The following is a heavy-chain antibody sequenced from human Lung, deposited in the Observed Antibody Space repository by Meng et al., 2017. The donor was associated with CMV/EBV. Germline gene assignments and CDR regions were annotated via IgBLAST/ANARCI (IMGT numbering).Heavy chain of an antibody. CDR3: ARAGAAVTTHFDF. CDR1: GYTFGIFG. D-gene: IGHD4-17*01. V-gene: IGHV1-18*01. J-gene: IGHJ4*02. Sequence: QVQLVQSGAELQKPGASVQVSCKASGYTFGIFGITWVRQAPGQGLEWVGWISAENGNTNYAQKFQGRVTLTTDTSTKTAYMDLRGLRSDDSAVYYCARAGAAVTTHFDFWGRGTLVTVSS. CDR2: ISAENGNT.